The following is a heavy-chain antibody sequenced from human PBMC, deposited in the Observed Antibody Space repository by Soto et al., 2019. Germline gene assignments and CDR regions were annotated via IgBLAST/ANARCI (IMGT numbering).Heavy chain of an antibody. CDR1: GFTVSSNY. J-gene: IGHJ5*02. CDR3: ARCEGSGTYCFFFGS. V-gene: IGHV3-66*01. Sequence: PGGSLRLSCAASGFTVSSNYMSWVRQAPGKGLEWVSAIYSGGSTYYADSVKGRFTISRDNSKNTLYLQMNSLSAEDTAVYYCARCEGSGTYCFFFGSWGQGTLVTVSS. CDR2: IYSGGST. D-gene: IGHD3-10*01.